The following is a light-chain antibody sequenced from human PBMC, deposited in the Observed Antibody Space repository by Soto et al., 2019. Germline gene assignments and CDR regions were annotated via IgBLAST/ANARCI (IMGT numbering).Light chain of an antibody. Sequence: DIVMTQSPLSLPAAPGEPASISCRSSQSLLHSNGKIFLAWYLQKPGQSPQPLIYLGSNRANGVPDRFSGSVSGNDFTLKIIRVEAGDVGVYYCMQGLQTSYTFGFGTKLEIK. V-gene: IGKV2-28*01. J-gene: IGKJ2*01. CDR2: LGS. CDR1: QSLLHSNGKIF. CDR3: MQGLQTSYT.